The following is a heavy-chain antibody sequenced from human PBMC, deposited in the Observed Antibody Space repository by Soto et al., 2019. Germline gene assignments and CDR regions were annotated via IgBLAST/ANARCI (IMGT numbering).Heavy chain of an antibody. D-gene: IGHD6-13*01. CDR3: ARGAGYSSSWPFDP. Sequence: SETLSLTCTFSGCSMSGSFWSWIRQPPGKGLEWIGYIYYSGNTDYNPSLKSRVTISVDTSKNQFSLKLSSVTAADTAVYYCARGAGYSSSWPFDPWGQGTLVTVSS. CDR1: GCSMSGSF. V-gene: IGHV4-59*01. CDR2: IYYSGNT. J-gene: IGHJ5*02.